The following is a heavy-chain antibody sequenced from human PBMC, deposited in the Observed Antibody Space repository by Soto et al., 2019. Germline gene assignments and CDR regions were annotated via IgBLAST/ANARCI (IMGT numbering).Heavy chain of an antibody. D-gene: IGHD6-13*01. CDR3: VRHGVEYSSPTD. CDR1: GYSFTTYC. Sequence: GESLKISCNGTGYSFTTYCIGWVLQMPGKGLEWMGIIYPGDSDTRYTPSFRGQVTISADKSISTAYLQWSSLKASDSAMYYCVRHGVEYSSPTDWGQGTLVTVSS. J-gene: IGHJ4*02. V-gene: IGHV5-51*01. CDR2: IYPGDSDT.